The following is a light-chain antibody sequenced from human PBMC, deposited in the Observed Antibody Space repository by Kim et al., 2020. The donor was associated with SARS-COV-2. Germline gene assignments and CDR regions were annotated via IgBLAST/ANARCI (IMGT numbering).Light chain of an antibody. CDR1: GSGSRR. Sequence: PGQQATSASGVNGSGSRRVHCYQRKPGQAPVLVINYDSDRPSGVPERFSGSNSGSTATLTISRVEAGDEADYYCQVWDSSSDHRVVFGGGTQLTVL. CDR3: QVWDSSSDHRVV. V-gene: IGLV3-21*04. J-gene: IGLJ2*01. CDR2: YDS.